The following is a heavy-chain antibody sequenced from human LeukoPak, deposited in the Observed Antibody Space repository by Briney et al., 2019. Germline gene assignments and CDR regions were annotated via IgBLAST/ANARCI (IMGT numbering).Heavy chain of an antibody. J-gene: IGHJ4*02. CDR2: IYYSGST. D-gene: IGHD4-17*01. CDR1: GGSISSYY. V-gene: IGHV4-59*12. Sequence: SETLSLTCTVSGGSISSYYWSWIRQPPGKGLEWIGYIYYSGSTNYNPSLKSRVTISVDTSKNQFSLKLSSVTAADAAVYYCARRTIYGTSDYWGQGTLVTVSS. CDR3: ARRTIYGTSDY.